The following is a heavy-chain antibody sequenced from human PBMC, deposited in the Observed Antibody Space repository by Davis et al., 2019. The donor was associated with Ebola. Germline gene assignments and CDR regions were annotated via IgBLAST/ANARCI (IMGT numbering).Heavy chain of an antibody. CDR3: ARSIRELLTFDY. J-gene: IGHJ4*02. Sequence: ASVLVSCNASGYTFTSYAMHWVRQAPGQRLEWMGWINAGNGNTKYSQKFQGRVTITRDTSASTAYMELSSLRSEDTAVYYCARSIRELLTFDYWGQGTLVTVSS. CDR2: INAGNGNT. D-gene: IGHD1-26*01. V-gene: IGHV1-3*01. CDR1: GYTFTSYA.